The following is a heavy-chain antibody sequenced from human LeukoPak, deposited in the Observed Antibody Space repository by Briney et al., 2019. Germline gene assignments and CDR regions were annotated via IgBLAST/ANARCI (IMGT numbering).Heavy chain of an antibody. CDR3: TRGEWLVHY. J-gene: IGHJ4*02. Sequence: ASVKVSCKASGYTFTDYYMHWVRQAPGQGLEWMGRINPNSGDTIYAQKFQGRVTMNRDTSISTAYMELSRLRSDDTAVYYCTRGEWLVHYWGQETLVTVSS. D-gene: IGHD6-19*01. CDR1: GYTFTDYY. V-gene: IGHV1-2*06. CDR2: INPNSGDT.